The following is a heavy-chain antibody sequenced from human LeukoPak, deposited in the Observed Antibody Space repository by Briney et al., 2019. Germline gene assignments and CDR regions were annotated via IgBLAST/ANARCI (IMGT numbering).Heavy chain of an antibody. CDR2: IKEDGSEK. Sequence: GGSLRLSCAASGLTFSNYWMTWVRQAPGKGLEWVADIKEDGSEKYYVDSVKGRFTISRDNAKNSLFLQMDSLRSEDTAVYYCAKAGSSGYYYFDYWGQGTLVTVSS. V-gene: IGHV3-7*03. D-gene: IGHD6-19*01. CDR1: GLTFSNYW. J-gene: IGHJ4*02. CDR3: AKAGSSGYYYFDY.